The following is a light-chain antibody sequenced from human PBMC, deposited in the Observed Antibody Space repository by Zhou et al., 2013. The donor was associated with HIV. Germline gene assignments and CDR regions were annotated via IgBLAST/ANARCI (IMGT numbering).Light chain of an antibody. J-gene: IGKJ2*04. CDR1: QSVSSSY. V-gene: IGKV3D-20*02. CDR2: HAS. Sequence: EIVLTQSPGTLSLSPGERATLSCRASQSVSSSYLAWYQQKPGQAPRLLIYHASNRATGIPARFSGSGSGTDFTLTISSLEPEDFAVYYCQQRSNWPMCSFGQGTKLEIK. CDR3: QQRSNWPMCS.